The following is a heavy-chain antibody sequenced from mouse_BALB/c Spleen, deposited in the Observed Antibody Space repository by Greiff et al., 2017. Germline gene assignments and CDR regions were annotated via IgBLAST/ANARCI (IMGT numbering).Heavy chain of an antibody. CDR2: IDPENGNT. V-gene: IGHV14-1*02. Sequence: EVKLMESGAELVRPGALVKLSCKASGFNIKDYYMHWVKQRPEQGLEWIGWIDPENGNTIYDPKFQGKASITADTSSNTAYLQLSSLTSEDTAVYYCARRNDGPWFAYWGQGTLVTVSA. CDR1: GFNIKDYY. CDR3: ARRNDGPWFAY. D-gene: IGHD2-3*01. J-gene: IGHJ3*01.